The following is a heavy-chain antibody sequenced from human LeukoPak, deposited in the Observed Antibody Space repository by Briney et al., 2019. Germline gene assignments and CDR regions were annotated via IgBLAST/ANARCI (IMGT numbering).Heavy chain of an antibody. V-gene: IGHV4-59*08. J-gene: IGHJ4*02. CDR2: IYYGGST. Sequence: SETLSLTCTVSGGSISSYYWSWIRQPPGKGLEWIGYIYYGGSTNYNPSLKSRVTISVDTSKNQFSLKLSSVTAADTAVYYCAMGSSSWYSFDYWGQGTLVTVSS. CDR3: AMGSSSWYSFDY. D-gene: IGHD6-13*01. CDR1: GGSISSYY.